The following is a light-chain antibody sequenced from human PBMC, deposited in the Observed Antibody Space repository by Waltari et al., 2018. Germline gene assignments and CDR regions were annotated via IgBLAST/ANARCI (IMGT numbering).Light chain of an antibody. J-gene: IGLJ3*02. CDR2: SND. CDR1: SSHIGNNY. V-gene: IGLV1-47*02. Sequence: QSVLTQPPSASGTPGQRVTISCSGISSHIGNNYVFWYQQPPGTAPKLLIYSNDQRPSGVPDRFSGSKSVTSASLAIGGLRSEDEADYHCAAWDNSLSGWVFGEGTKLTVL. CDR3: AAWDNSLSGWV.